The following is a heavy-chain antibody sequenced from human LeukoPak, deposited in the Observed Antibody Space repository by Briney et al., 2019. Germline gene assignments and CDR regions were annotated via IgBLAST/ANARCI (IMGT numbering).Heavy chain of an antibody. CDR3: AKDRYYYGSGYYFDY. V-gene: IGHV3-30*02. CDR1: GFTFCSYG. D-gene: IGHD3-10*01. J-gene: IGHJ4*02. CDR2: IRYDGSNK. Sequence: GGSLRLSCAASGFTFCSYGMHWVRQAPGKGLEWVAFIRYDGSNKYYADSVKGRFTISRDNSKNTLYLQMNSLRAEDTAVYYCAKDRYYYGSGYYFDYWGQGTLVTVSS.